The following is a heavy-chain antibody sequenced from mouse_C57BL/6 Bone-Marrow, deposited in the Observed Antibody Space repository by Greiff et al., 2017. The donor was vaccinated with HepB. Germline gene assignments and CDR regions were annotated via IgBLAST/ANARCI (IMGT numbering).Heavy chain of an antibody. CDR3: AREGGCGGYDDAMDY. J-gene: IGHJ4*01. D-gene: IGHD2-2*01. CDR2: ISYDGSN. V-gene: IGHV3-6*01. Sequence: EVQLVESGPGLVKPSQSLSLTCSVTGYSITSGYYWNWIRQFPGNKLEWMGYISYDGSNNYNPSLKNRISITRDTSKNQFFLKLNSVTTEDTATYYCAREGGCGGYDDAMDYWGQGTSVTVSS. CDR1: GYSITSGYY.